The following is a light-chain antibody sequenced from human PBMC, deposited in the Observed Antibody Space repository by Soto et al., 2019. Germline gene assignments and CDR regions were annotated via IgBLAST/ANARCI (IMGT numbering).Light chain of an antibody. J-gene: IGKJ2*01. CDR1: QSVTLW. Sequence: DIQMTQSPSILSASVGDGVTIACRASQSVTLWLTWYQQKPGKAPKLLLYKASTLESGVPSRFSGNGSETDFTLTIISLQPDDIGTYYCQQYNSYPYTVGQGTKLEIK. V-gene: IGKV1-5*03. CDR3: QQYNSYPYT. CDR2: KAS.